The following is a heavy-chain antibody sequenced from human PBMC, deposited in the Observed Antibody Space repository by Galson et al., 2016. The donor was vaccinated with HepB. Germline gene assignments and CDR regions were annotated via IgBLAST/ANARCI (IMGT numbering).Heavy chain of an antibody. D-gene: IGHD2-15*01. Sequence: SLRLSCAASGFTFSRYSMNWVRQAPGKGLEWVSYISSSSSTIYYADSVKGRFTISRDNAKNSLYLQVNSLRAEDTAVYYCARDATSVLRPGYGMDVWGKGTTVTVSS. CDR2: ISSSSSTI. V-gene: IGHV3-48*01. CDR3: ARDATSVLRPGYGMDV. J-gene: IGHJ6*04. CDR1: GFTFSRYS.